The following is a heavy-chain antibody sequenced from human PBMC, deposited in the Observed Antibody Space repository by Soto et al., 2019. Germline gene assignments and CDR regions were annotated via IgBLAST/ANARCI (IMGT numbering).Heavy chain of an antibody. Sequence: QVQLQESGPGLLKPSETLSLTCTVSGGSISSYYWSWIRQPAGKGLEWIGRIYTSGSTNYNPSLNSRVTMSVDTSKNQFSLKLSSVTAADTAGSYCARACSSNSCYDVFDYWGQGTLVTVSS. CDR2: IYTSGST. D-gene: IGHD2-2*01. V-gene: IGHV4-4*07. J-gene: IGHJ4*02. CDR3: ARACSSNSCYDVFDY. CDR1: GGSISSYY.